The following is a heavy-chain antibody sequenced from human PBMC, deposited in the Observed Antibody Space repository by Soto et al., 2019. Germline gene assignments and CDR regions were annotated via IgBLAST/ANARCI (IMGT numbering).Heavy chain of an antibody. J-gene: IGHJ4*02. CDR2: ISWNSGNI. D-gene: IGHD3-3*01. Sequence: HPGGSLRLSCAASRFTFYDYAMHWVRQAPGKGLEWISGISWNSGNIVYADSVKGRFTISRDNAKNSLYLQMHSLRAEDTALYYCAKDRNYDFRSGYYHYWGQGTLVTVSS. CDR3: AKDRNYDFRSGYYHY. V-gene: IGHV3-9*01. CDR1: RFTFYDYA.